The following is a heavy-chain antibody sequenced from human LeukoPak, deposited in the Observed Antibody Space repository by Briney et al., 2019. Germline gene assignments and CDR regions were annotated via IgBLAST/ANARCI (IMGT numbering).Heavy chain of an antibody. Sequence: SETLSLTCAVSGYSISSGYYWGWIRQPPGKGLEWIGSIYHSGSTNYNPSLKSRVTISVDTSKNQFSLKLSSVTAADTAVYYCARTLLAYDAFDIWGQGTMVTVSS. CDR2: IYHSGST. CDR1: GYSISSGYY. J-gene: IGHJ3*02. V-gene: IGHV4-38-2*01. CDR3: ARTLLAYDAFDI.